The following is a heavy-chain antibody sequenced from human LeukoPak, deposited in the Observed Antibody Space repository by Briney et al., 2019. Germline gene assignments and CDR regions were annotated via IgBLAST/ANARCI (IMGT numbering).Heavy chain of an antibody. Sequence: PSETLSLTCTVSGGSISSGDYYWSWIRQHPGKGLEWIGYIYYSGSTYYNPSLKSRVTISVDTSKNQFSLKLSSVTAADTAVYYCARTKYGDYGDNWFDPWGQGTLVTVSS. CDR2: IYYSGST. CDR3: ARTKYGDYGDNWFDP. CDR1: GGSISSGDYY. J-gene: IGHJ5*02. V-gene: IGHV4-31*03. D-gene: IGHD4-17*01.